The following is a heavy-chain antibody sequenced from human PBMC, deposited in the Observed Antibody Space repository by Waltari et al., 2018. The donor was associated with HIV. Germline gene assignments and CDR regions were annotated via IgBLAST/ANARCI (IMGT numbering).Heavy chain of an antibody. V-gene: IGHV4-4*02. D-gene: IGHD2-2*01. CDR1: GGSISSSNW. Sequence: QVQLQESGPGLVKPSGTLALTCAVSGGSISSSNWWSWVRQPPGKGLEWIGEVYPSGTTNYNPTRKSRVTRSLDKSKNQFSLKLSSVTAADTAIYHCARDRAIVIVPAARSAFDIWGQGTMVTVSS. J-gene: IGHJ3*02. CDR3: ARDRAIVIVPAARSAFDI. CDR2: VYPSGTT.